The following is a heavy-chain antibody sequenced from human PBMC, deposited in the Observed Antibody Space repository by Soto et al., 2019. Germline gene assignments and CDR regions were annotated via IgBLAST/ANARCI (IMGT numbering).Heavy chain of an antibody. V-gene: IGHV1-8*01. D-gene: IGHD1-26*01. Sequence: ASVKVSCKASGYSFTSLDINWVRQTTGQGLEWMGWMQPSSGRTGYAQKFQGRVTMTRDTSINTAYMELSSLTSDDTAFYYCARGVTAGVDYWGQGTLVTSPQ. CDR2: MQPSSGRT. J-gene: IGHJ4*02. CDR1: GYSFTSLD. CDR3: ARGVTAGVDY.